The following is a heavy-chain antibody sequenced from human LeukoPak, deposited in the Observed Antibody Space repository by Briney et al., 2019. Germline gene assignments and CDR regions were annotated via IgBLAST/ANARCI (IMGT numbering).Heavy chain of an antibody. CDR2: ISYDGSNK. CDR1: GFTFSSYS. Sequence: GGSLRLSCAASGFTFSSYSMNWVRQAPGKGLEWVAVISYDGSNKYYADSVKGRFTISRDNSKNTLYLQMNSLRAEDTAVYYCARDPMATISFFDYWGQGTLVTVSS. CDR3: ARDPMATISFFDY. V-gene: IGHV3-30*03. D-gene: IGHD5-24*01. J-gene: IGHJ4*02.